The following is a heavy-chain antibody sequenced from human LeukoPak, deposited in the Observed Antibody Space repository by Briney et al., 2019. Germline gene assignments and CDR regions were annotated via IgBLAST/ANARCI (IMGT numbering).Heavy chain of an antibody. CDR2: IRYDGSNK. CDR3: AKVVRSGYDFDY. V-gene: IGHV3-30*02. D-gene: IGHD5-12*01. Sequence: GGSLRLSCAASGLTFRSYGIHWVRQAPGKGLEGVAFIRYDGSNKYYADSVKGRFTISRDNSKNTLYLQMNSLRAEDTAVYYCAKVVRSGYDFDYWGQGTLVTVSS. CDR1: GLTFRSYG. J-gene: IGHJ4*02.